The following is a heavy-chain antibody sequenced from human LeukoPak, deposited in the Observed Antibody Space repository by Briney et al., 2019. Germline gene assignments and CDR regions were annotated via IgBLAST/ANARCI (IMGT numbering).Heavy chain of an antibody. CDR1: GFTFSDYY. V-gene: IGHV3-11*01. J-gene: IGHJ4*02. CDR2: ISSSGSTI. Sequence: GGSLRLSCAASGFTFSDYYMSWIRQAPGKGLEWVSYISSSGSTIYYADSVKGRFTISRDNAKNSLYLQTNSLRAEDTAVYYCARDMSYSSSWYEDYWGQGTLVTVSS. D-gene: IGHD6-13*01. CDR3: ARDMSYSSSWYEDY.